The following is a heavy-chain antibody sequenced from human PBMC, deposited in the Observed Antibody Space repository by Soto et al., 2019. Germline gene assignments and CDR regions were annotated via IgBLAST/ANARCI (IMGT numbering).Heavy chain of an antibody. D-gene: IGHD2-2*01. CDR2: VYYSGTT. J-gene: IGHJ4*02. CDR1: GGSLSSTDHY. Sequence: PSETLSLTCSVSGGSLSSTDHYWGWVRQSPGKGLEWIANVYYSGTTNYNPSLKSRFTISVDTSKNQFSLKLSSLTAADTALYYCARGAQGGYCGTSTCREFDYWGQGTLVTLSS. V-gene: IGHV4-61*08. CDR3: ARGAQGGYCGTSTCREFDY.